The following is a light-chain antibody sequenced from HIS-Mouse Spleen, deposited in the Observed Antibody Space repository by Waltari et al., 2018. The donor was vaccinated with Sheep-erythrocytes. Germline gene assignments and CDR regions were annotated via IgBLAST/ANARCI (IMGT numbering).Light chain of an antibody. J-gene: IGKJ2*01. CDR1: QGISSA. CDR3: QQFNSYLYT. Sequence: AIQLTQSPSSLSASVGDRVTITCRASQGISSALAWYQQKPGKAPKLLIYDASSLERGGPSRFSGSGSATDFTLTISSLQPEDFATYYYQQFNSYLYTFGQGTKLEIK. V-gene: IGKV1-13*02. CDR2: DAS.